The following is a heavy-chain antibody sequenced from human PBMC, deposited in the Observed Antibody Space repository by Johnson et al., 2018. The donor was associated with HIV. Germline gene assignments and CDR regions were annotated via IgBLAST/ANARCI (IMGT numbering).Heavy chain of an antibody. V-gene: IGHV3-72*01. D-gene: IGHD1-26*01. CDR3: TRVREYSGSLGAFDI. J-gene: IGHJ3*02. CDR2: TRNKANSYTT. CDR1: GFTFINAW. Sequence: MQLVESGGGVVQPGRSLRLSCAVSGFTFINAWMSWVRQAPGQGLEWVGRTRNKANSYTTEYAASVKGRFTISRDASKNSMYLQMNSLKTEDTAVYYCTRVREYSGSLGAFDIWGQGTMVTVSS.